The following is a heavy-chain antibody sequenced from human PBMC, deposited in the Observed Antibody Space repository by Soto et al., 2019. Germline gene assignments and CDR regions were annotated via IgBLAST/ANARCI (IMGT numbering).Heavy chain of an antibody. D-gene: IGHD2-2*01. J-gene: IGHJ4*02. CDR2: ISAYNGNT. CDR3: ARGRYCSSISCSLGVEFDS. CDR1: GYTFTSYG. Sequence: AASVKVSCKASGYTFTSYGISWVRQAPGQGLEWMGWISAYNGNTNYAQKVQGRVTMTTDTSTSTAYMELRSLRSDDTAVYYCARGRYCSSISCSLGVEFDSWGQGTLVTVSS. V-gene: IGHV1-18*01.